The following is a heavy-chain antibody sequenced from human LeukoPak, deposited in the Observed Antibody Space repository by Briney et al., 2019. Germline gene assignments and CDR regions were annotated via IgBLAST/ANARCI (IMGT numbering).Heavy chain of an antibody. J-gene: IGHJ4*02. V-gene: IGHV4-39*07. CDR2: ISHSGST. Sequence: PSETLSLTCTVSGGSISSSSYYWGWIRQPPGKGLEWIGEISHSGSTNYNPSLKSRVTISVDTSKNQFSLKLSSVTAADTAVYYCASLYYYDSSGSDGSGQTRDYWGQGTLVTVSS. CDR1: GGSISSSSYY. CDR3: ASLYYYDSSGSDGSGQTRDY. D-gene: IGHD3-22*01.